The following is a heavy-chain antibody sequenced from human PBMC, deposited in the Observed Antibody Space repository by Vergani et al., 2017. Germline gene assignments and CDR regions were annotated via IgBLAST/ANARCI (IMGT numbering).Heavy chain of an antibody. CDR1: GGTFSSYA. J-gene: IGHJ6*03. V-gene: IGHV1-69*12. CDR3: ARDTAAAGVDYYYYMDV. D-gene: IGHD6-13*01. CDR2: IIPIFGTA. Sequence: QVQLVQSGAEVKKPGSSVKVSCKASGGTFSSYAISWVRQAPGQGLEWMGGIIPIFGTANYAQKFQGRVTITADESTSTAYMELSSLRSEDTAVYYCARDTAAAGVDYYYYMDVWGKGTTVTVSS.